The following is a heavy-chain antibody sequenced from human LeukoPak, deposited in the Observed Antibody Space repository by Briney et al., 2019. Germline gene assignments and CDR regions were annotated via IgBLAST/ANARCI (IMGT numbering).Heavy chain of an antibody. CDR1: GFTFSSYA. CDR3: ATSSLDYGGSGLDY. CDR2: ISYDGSNK. D-gene: IGHD4-23*01. V-gene: IGHV3-30-3*01. J-gene: IGHJ4*02. Sequence: GGSLRLSCAASGFTFSSYAMHWVRQAPGKGLEWVAVISYDGSNKYYADSVKGRFTISRDNSKNTLYLQMNSLRAEDTAVYYCATSSLDYGGSGLDYWGQGTLVTVSS.